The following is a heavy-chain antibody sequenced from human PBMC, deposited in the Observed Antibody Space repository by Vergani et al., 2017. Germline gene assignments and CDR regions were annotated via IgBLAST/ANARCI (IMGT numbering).Heavy chain of an antibody. V-gene: IGHV2-70*01. CDR2: IDWDDDK. J-gene: IGHJ4*02. Sequence: QVTLRESGPALVKPTQTLTLTCTFSGFSLSTSGMCVSWIRQPPGKALEWLALIDWDDDKYYSTSLKTRLTISKDTSKNQVVLTMSNMDPVDTATYYCARRYYYDSSGYNDYWGQGTLVTVSS. CDR3: ARRYYYDSSGYNDY. CDR1: GFSLSTSGMC. D-gene: IGHD3-22*01.